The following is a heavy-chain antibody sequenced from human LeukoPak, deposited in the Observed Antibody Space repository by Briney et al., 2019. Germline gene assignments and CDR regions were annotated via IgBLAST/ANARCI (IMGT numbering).Heavy chain of an antibody. V-gene: IGHV4-61*02. Sequence: PSETLSLTCTVSGGSISSGSYYWSWIRQPAGKGLEWIGRIYTSGSTNYNPSLKSRVTISVDTSKNQFSLKLSSVTAADTAVYYCARDRAYSSSSGGAFDIWGQGTMVTVSS. CDR3: ARDRAYSSSSGGAFDI. CDR2: IYTSGST. CDR1: GGSISSGSYY. D-gene: IGHD6-6*01. J-gene: IGHJ3*02.